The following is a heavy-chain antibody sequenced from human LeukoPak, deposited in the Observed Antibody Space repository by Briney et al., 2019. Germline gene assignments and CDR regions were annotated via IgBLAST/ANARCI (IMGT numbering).Heavy chain of an antibody. CDR2: IYSSDST. V-gene: IGHV3-66*01. CDR3: ARSRRGYFDS. D-gene: IGHD2-2*01. CDR1: GFTVSSNY. Sequence: GGSLRLSCAASGFTVSSNYMSWVRQAPGKGLEWVSVIYSSDSTYSADSVKGRFIISRDNSKNTLYLQMNSLRVEDTAVYYCARSRRGYFDSWGQGTLVTVSS. J-gene: IGHJ4*02.